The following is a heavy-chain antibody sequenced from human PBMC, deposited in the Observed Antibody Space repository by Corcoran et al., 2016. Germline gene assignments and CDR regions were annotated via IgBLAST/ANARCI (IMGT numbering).Heavy chain of an antibody. Sequence: QVQPQQWGAGLLKPSETLSLTCAVYGGSFSGYYWSWIRQPPGKGLEWIGEINHSGSTNYNPSLKSRVTISVDTSKNQFSLKLSSVTAADTAVYYCARGQREYSGYYYYYGMDVWGQGTTVTVSS. CDR1: GGSFSGYY. V-gene: IGHV4-34*01. CDR3: ARGQREYSGYYYYYGMDV. D-gene: IGHD1-26*01. CDR2: INHSGST. J-gene: IGHJ6*02.